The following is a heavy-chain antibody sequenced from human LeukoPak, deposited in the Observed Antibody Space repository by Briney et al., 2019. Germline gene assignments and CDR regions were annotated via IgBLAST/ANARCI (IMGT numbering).Heavy chain of an antibody. V-gene: IGHV5-51*01. D-gene: IGHD5-12*01. CDR3: ARPKRDSGYDFGFDY. Sequence: GESLKISCKGSGYSFTSYWIGWVRQMPGKGLEWMGIIYPGDSDTRYSPSFQGQVTISADKSISTAYLQWSSLKASDTAMYYCARPKRDSGYDFGFDYWGQGTLVTVSS. J-gene: IGHJ4*02. CDR2: IYPGDSDT. CDR1: GYSFTSYW.